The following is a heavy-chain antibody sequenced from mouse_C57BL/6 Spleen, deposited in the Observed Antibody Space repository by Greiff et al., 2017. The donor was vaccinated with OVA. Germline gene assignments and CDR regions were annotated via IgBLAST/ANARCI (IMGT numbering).Heavy chain of an antibody. Sequence: QVQLQQPGAELVMPGASVKLSCKASGYTFTSYWMHWVKQRPGQGLEWIGEIDPSDSYTNYNQKFKGKSTLTVDKSSSTAYMQLSSLTSEDSAVYYCASPLRTGLYWYFDVWGTGTTVTVSS. D-gene: IGHD1-1*01. CDR1: GYTFTSYW. CDR2: IDPSDSYT. V-gene: IGHV1-69*01. J-gene: IGHJ1*03. CDR3: ASPLRTGLYWYFDV.